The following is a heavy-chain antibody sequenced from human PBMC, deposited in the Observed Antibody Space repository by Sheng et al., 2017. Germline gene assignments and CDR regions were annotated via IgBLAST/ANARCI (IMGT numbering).Heavy chain of an antibody. V-gene: IGHV4-34*01. D-gene: IGHD2-2*01. J-gene: IGHJ6*03. CDR1: GGSFSGYY. CDR3: ARAVYCSSTSCYYYYYYYMDV. CDR2: VNHSGST. Sequence: QVQLQQWGAGLLKPSETLSLTCAVYGGSFSGYYWSWIRQPPREGAWSGLGKVNHSGSTNYNPSLKSRVTISVDTSKNQFSLKLSSVTAADTAVYYCARAVYCSSTSCYYYYYYYMDVWGKGTTVT.